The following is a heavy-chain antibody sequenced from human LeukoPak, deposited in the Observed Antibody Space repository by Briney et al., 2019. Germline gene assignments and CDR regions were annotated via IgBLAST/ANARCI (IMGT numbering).Heavy chain of an antibody. J-gene: IGHJ5*02. Sequence: ASVKVSCKASGYTFTSYGVNWVRQAPGQGLEWMGWINTNSGNPTYAQGFTGRFVFSLDTSVSTAYLQIISLKAEDTAVYYCARENQYSSSWYDINPEENWFDPWGQGTLVTVSS. CDR2: INTNSGNP. D-gene: IGHD6-13*01. CDR3: ARENQYSSSWYDINPEENWFDP. CDR1: GYTFTSYG. V-gene: IGHV7-4-1*02.